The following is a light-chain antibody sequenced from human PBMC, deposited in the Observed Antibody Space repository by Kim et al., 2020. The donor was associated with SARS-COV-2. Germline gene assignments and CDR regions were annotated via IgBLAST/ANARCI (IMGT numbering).Light chain of an antibody. CDR2: GAS. CDR3: QQYGSSRNT. CDR1: QSVSSSF. Sequence: SPGERTTLSCRASQSVSSSFLAWYQKKPGQAPRRRIYGASSRATGIPDRFSGSGSGTDFTLTISRLEPEDFAVYYCQQYGSSRNTFGGGTKVDIK. J-gene: IGKJ4*01. V-gene: IGKV3-20*01.